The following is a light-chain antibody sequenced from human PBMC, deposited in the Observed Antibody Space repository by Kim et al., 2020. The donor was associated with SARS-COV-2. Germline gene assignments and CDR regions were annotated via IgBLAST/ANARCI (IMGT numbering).Light chain of an antibody. CDR2: GES. J-gene: IGKJ2*01. Sequence: SLSPGERATLSCRASQSISSNYFAWYQQKPGPAPRLLIYGESSKTTGIADRCSGSGSGTDFTLTISRLEPEDVAVYYCQQYVSSPTFGQGTKLEI. CDR3: QQYVSSPT. CDR1: QSISSNY. V-gene: IGKV3-20*01.